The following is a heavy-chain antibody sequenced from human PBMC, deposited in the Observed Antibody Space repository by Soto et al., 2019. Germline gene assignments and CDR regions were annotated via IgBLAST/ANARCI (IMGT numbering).Heavy chain of an antibody. V-gene: IGHV3-23*01. CDR1: GFTFSIYG. CDR2: ISDSGDSA. D-gene: IGHD3-10*02. Sequence: GGSLRLSCAASGFTFSIYGMSWVRQVPGKGLEWVSTISDSGDSAYYADSVKGRFTISRDNSKSTLFLHMSSLRAEDTAMYYCAIVRVADSPLDHWGQGTLVTVSS. J-gene: IGHJ4*02. CDR3: AIVRVADSPLDH.